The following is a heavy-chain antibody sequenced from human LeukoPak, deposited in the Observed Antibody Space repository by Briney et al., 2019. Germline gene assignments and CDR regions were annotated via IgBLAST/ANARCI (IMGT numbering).Heavy chain of an antibody. J-gene: IGHJ4*02. CDR2: INHSGSP. V-gene: IGHV4-34*01. CDR1: GGSLSGYF. Sequence: PSETLSLTCAVYGGSLSGYFWSWIRQPPEKGLEWIGEINHSGSPDYSPSLKSRVTISVDTSRNQFSLELSSVTAADTAVYYCVREREQRDKRRYATGYDYWGQGTLVTVSS. D-gene: IGHD1/OR15-1a*01. CDR3: VREREQRDKRRYATGYDY.